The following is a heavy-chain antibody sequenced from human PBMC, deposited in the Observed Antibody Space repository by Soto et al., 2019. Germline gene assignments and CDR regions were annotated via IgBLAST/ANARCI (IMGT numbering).Heavy chain of an antibody. V-gene: IGHV1-24*01. CDR2: FDPEDGET. CDR1: GYTLAELS. D-gene: IGHD6-6*01. CDR3: ATDFCISARDGFYY. J-gene: IGHJ4*02. Sequence: GASVKVSCKVSGYTLAELSIHCVRQSPGKGLEWMGGFDPEDGETIYAQKFKGRVTMTEDTSTDTAYMELSSLRSEDTAVYYCATDFCISARDGFYYRSQRSLDPVSS.